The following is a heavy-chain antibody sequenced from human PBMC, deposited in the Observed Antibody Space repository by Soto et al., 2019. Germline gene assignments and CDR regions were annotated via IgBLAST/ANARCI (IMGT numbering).Heavy chain of an antibody. CDR3: ARDLGQGNGPFDY. V-gene: IGHV3-33*02. CDR2: IWHDGGKK. J-gene: IGHJ4*02. CDR1: GFTFNTFG. Sequence: GGSLRLSCAASGFTFNTFGMHWVRQAPGKGLEWVAVIWHDGGKKYYADSAKGRFTISRDNSKNTLFLQMNSLRAEDTAVYYCARDLGQGNGPFDYWGQGTLVTVSS. D-gene: IGHD1-26*01.